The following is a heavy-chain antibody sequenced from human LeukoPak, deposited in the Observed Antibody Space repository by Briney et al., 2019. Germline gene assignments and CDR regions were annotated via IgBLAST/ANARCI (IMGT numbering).Heavy chain of an antibody. CDR3: AKSRGIYDNSGWRTFDY. CDR2: IRYDGSNK. J-gene: IGHJ4*02. D-gene: IGHD6-19*01. CDR1: GFTFSSYG. V-gene: IGHV3-30*02. Sequence: VGSLRLSCAASGFTFSSYGMHWVRQAPGKGLEWVAFIRYDGSNKYYADSVKGRFTISRDNSKNTLYLQMNSLRAEDTAIYYCAKSRGIYDNSGWRTFDYWGQGTLVTVSS.